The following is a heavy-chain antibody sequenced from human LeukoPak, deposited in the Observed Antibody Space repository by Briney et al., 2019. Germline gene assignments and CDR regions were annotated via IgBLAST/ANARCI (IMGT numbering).Heavy chain of an antibody. Sequence: GGSLRLSCAASGFIFSSHWLTWVRQAPGKGLEWVANIKEGGSEEYYADSVKGRFTISRDNAKNSLYLQMNSLRAEDTALYYCAKAAQRGSYYYFDYWGQGTLVTVSS. CDR2: IKEGGSEE. CDR3: AKAAQRGSYYYFDY. V-gene: IGHV3-7*03. J-gene: IGHJ4*02. CDR1: GFIFSSHW. D-gene: IGHD1-26*01.